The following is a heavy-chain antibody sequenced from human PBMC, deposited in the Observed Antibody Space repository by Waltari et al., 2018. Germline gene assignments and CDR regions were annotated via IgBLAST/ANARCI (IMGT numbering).Heavy chain of an antibody. CDR2: ISWKSGSI. V-gene: IGHV3-9*01. CDR1: GFTFDDYA. Sequence: EVQLVESGGGLVQPGRSLRLSCAASGFTFDDYAMHWVRQAPGKGLEGVSGISWKSGSIGDADSVKGRFTISRDNAKNSLYLQMNSLRAEDTALYYCAKDILHTAMAVDYWGQGTLVTVSS. D-gene: IGHD5-18*01. J-gene: IGHJ4*02. CDR3: AKDILHTAMAVDY.